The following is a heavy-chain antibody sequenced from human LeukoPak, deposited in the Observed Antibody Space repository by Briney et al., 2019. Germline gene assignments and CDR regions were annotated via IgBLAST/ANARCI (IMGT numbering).Heavy chain of an antibody. D-gene: IGHD3-22*01. CDR1: GFTFSSYW. J-gene: IGHJ4*02. CDR3: ARFYYYDTRAFDY. CDR2: IKQDGSEK. V-gene: IGHV3-7*01. Sequence: GGSLRLSCAASGFTFSSYWMSWVRQAPGKGLEWVANIKQDGSEKYYVDSVKGRFTISRDNAKNSLYLQMNSLRAEDTAVYYCARFYYYDTRAFDYWGQGTLVTVSS.